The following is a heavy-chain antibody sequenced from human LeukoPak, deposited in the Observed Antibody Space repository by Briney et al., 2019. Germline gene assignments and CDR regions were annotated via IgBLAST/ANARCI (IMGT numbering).Heavy chain of an antibody. J-gene: IGHJ4*02. CDR1: GFTFNSWD. CDR3: ARDAYDTSAYYYFDY. CDR2: ITGSSSTI. V-gene: IGHV3-48*02. D-gene: IGHD3-22*01. Sequence: GGSLRLSGAASGFTFNSWDMNWVRQAPGKGLEWVSYITGSSSTIYYADSVKGRFTISRDNAKNSLYLQMNSLRDEDTAVYYCARDAYDTSAYYYFDYWGQGTLVTVSS.